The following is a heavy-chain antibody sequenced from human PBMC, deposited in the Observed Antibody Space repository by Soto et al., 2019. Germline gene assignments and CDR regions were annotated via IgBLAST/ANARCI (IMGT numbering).Heavy chain of an antibody. V-gene: IGHV3-15*01. D-gene: IGHD2-2*01. J-gene: IGHJ6*02. CDR2: MKDRRAGGAT. CDR3: TTVTHAPV. Sequence: GGSLRLSCVVSGLTFTDAWMSWVRQAPGKGLEWVGRMKDRRAGGATDYGAPVKGRFTISRDDLKNTLYLQMDSLKTEDTAVYYCTTVTHAPVGGQGTTVTVSS. CDR1: GLTFTDAW.